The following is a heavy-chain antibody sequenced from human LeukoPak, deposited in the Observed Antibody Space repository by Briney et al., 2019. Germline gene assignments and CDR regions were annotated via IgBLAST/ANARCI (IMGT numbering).Heavy chain of an antibody. Sequence: PGGSLRLSCAASGFTFSSYSMNWVRQAPGKGLEWVSSISSSSSYIYYADSVKGRFTISRDNAKNSLYLQMNSLGAEDTAVYYCARDPDYSNYDYYYYGMDVWGQGTTVTVSS. CDR2: ISSSSSYI. CDR1: GFTFSSYS. V-gene: IGHV3-21*01. D-gene: IGHD4-11*01. CDR3: ARDPDYSNYDYYYYGMDV. J-gene: IGHJ6*02.